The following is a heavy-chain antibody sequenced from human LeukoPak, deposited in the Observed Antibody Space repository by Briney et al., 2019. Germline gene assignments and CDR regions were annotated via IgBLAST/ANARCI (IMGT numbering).Heavy chain of an antibody. D-gene: IGHD4-17*01. V-gene: IGHV1-18*01. CDR2: ISAYNGNT. J-gene: IGHJ4*02. CDR1: GYTFTSYG. Sequence: ASVKVSCKASGYTFTSYGISWVRQAPGQGLEWMGWISAYNGNTNYAQKLQGRVTMTTDTSTTTAYMELRSLRSDDTAVYYCARDRDYGDYNTQDLFVYWGQGTLVTVSS. CDR3: ARDRDYGDYNTQDLFVY.